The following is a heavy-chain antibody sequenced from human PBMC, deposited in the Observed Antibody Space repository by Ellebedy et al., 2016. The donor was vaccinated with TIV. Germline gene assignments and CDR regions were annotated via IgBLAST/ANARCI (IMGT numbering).Heavy chain of an antibody. D-gene: IGHD6-19*01. CDR3: ARDFHSSGWYLDYYYGMDV. CDR2: INSDGSST. CDR1: GFTFSSYW. V-gene: IGHV3-74*01. J-gene: IGHJ6*02. Sequence: GESLKISXAASGFTFSSYWMHWVRQAPGKGLVWVSRINSDGSSTSYADSVKGRFTISRDNAKNTLYLQMNSLRAEDTAVYYCARDFHSSGWYLDYYYGMDVWGQGTTVTVSS.